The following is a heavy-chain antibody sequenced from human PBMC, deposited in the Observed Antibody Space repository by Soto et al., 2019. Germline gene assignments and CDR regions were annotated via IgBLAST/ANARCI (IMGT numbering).Heavy chain of an antibody. CDR1: GGTFSSYA. V-gene: IGHV1-18*01. CDR2: ISAYVGQA. J-gene: IGHJ4*02. D-gene: IGHD3-22*01. CDR3: ARVWYYDSSGYYAFDY. Sequence: GASVKVSCKASGGTFSSYAISWVRQAPGQGLEWMGWISAYVGQANYTKKFQGRVTMTTDTSSSTAYMELRSLRSDDTVVYYCARVWYYDSSGYYAFDYWGLGTLVTVS.